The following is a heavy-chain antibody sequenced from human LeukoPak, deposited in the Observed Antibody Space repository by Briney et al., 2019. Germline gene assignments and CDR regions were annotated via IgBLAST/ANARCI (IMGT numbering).Heavy chain of an antibody. CDR2: INPNSGGT. D-gene: IGHD1-26*01. V-gene: IGHV1-2*02. CDR3: ARGVYSWDDAFDI. CDR1: GYTFTDYF. Sequence: GASVKVSCKASGYTFTDYFLHWVRQAPGQRLEWMGWINPNSGGTNYAQKFQGRVTMTRDTSISTAYMDLSRLRSDDTAVYFCARGVYSWDDAFDIWGQGTMVTVSS. J-gene: IGHJ3*02.